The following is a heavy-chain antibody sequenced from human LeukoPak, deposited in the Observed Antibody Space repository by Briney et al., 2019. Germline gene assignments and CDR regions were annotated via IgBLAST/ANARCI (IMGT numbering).Heavy chain of an antibody. Sequence: PGGSLRLSCAGSGFTFSSYWMSWVRLAPGKGLEWVANIKQHGSEKYYVDSVKGRFTISRDDAKNSLYLQMNSLRAEDTAVYYCARLWPFDYWGQGTLVTVSS. D-gene: IGHD2-21*01. CDR2: IKQHGSEK. J-gene: IGHJ4*02. CDR1: GFTFSSYW. CDR3: ARLWPFDY. V-gene: IGHV3-7*01.